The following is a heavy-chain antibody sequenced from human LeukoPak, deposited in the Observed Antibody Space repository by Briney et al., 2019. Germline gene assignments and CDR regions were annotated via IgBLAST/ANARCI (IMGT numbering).Heavy chain of an antibody. V-gene: IGHV3-66*04. D-gene: IGHD3-22*01. CDR3: ARQTYYYDSSGYYSGAFDY. J-gene: IGHJ4*02. Sequence: GWSLRLSCAASGFTVSSNYMSWVRQAPGKGLEWVSVIYSGGSTYYADSVKGGFTISRDNSKNTSYLKLNRLRAEDTAVYYCARQTYYYDSSGYYSGAFDYWGQGTLVTVSS. CDR1: GFTVSSNY. CDR2: IYSGGST.